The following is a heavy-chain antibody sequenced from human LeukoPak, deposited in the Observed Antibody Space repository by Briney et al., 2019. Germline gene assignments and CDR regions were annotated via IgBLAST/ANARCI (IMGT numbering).Heavy chain of an antibody. V-gene: IGHV4-59*01. D-gene: IGHD2-2*03. J-gene: IGHJ3*02. CDR3: ARAGYCSSTSCPPKDAFDI. CDR1: GGSISSYY. Sequence: PSETLSLTCTVSGGSISSYYWSWIRQPPGKGLEWIGYIYYSGSTNYNPSLKSRVTISVDTSKNQFSLKLSSVTAADTAVYYCARAGYCSSTSCPPKDAFDIWGQGTMVTVSS. CDR2: IYYSGST.